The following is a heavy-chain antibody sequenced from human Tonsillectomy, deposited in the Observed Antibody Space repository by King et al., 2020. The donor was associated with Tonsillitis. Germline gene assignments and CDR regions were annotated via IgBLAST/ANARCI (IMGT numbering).Heavy chain of an antibody. D-gene: IGHD3-10*01. V-gene: IGHV3-30*03. Sequence: QVQLVESGGGVVQPGRSLRLSCVASGFTFSSYGIHWVRQAPGKGLEWVAVISYDGNNEYYADSVKGRFTISRDNSKNTLFVQMNSLRVEDTAVYYCARDYRSGSYSYGMDVWGQGTTVTVSS. CDR1: GFTFSSYG. J-gene: IGHJ6*02. CDR2: ISYDGNNE. CDR3: ARDYRSGSYSYGMDV.